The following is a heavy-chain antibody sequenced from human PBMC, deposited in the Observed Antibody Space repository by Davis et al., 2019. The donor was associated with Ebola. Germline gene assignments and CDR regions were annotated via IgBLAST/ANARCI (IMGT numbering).Heavy chain of an antibody. Sequence: GESLKISCAASGFTFSYYAMSWVRQAPGKGLEWVSAISGSGGSTYYADSVKGRFTISRDNSKNMLYLQMNNLRAEDTAIYYCAKDLTSYYGSGDFFDYWGQGILVTVSS. CDR2: ISGSGGST. CDR3: AKDLTSYYGSGDFFDY. V-gene: IGHV3-23*01. D-gene: IGHD3-10*01. J-gene: IGHJ4*02. CDR1: GFTFSYYA.